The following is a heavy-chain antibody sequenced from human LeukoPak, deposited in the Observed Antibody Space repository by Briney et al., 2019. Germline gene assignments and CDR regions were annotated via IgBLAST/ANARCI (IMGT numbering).Heavy chain of an antibody. CDR1: GFTLNDYA. V-gene: IGHV3-9*03. CDR3: AKEGSSWSIFDY. D-gene: IGHD6-13*01. J-gene: IGHJ4*02. Sequence: GRSLRLSCATSGFTLNDYAMYWVRQAPGKGLEWVSGISWNSRSIAYADSVKGRFTISRDNAKNSLYLQMNSLRAEDMALYYCAKEGSSWSIFDYWGQGTLVTVSS. CDR2: ISWNSRSI.